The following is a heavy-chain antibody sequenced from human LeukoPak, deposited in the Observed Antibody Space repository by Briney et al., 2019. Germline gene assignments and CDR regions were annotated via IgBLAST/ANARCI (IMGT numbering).Heavy chain of an antibody. J-gene: IGHJ4*02. D-gene: IGHD1-26*01. Sequence: PGGSLRLSCAASGFTFSGYAMFWVRQAPGKGLEWVSAIGGGGTTTYYADSVRGRFTISRDNPKNTLYVQMNSLRAEDTAVYYCAKSLQGGARAFGSWGQGTLVTVSS. CDR2: IGGGGTTT. CDR3: AKSLQGGARAFGS. CDR1: GFTFSGYA. V-gene: IGHV3-23*01.